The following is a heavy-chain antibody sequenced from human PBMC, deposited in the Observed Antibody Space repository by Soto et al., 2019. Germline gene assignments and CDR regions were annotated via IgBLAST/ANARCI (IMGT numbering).Heavy chain of an antibody. CDR2: MFYSGST. V-gene: IGHV4-59*01. J-gene: IGHJ3*02. Sequence: SETLSLTCTVSGGSSSSYSWSWIRQPPGKGLVWIGYMFYSGSTEYNPSLKSRLTISVDTSKNQLSRNLSSVPAADTDLYYFAVTPRYCSGGRCYPAHAFEIWGKGRMVT. D-gene: IGHD2-15*01. CDR1: GGSSSSYS. CDR3: AVTPRYCSGGRCYPAHAFEI.